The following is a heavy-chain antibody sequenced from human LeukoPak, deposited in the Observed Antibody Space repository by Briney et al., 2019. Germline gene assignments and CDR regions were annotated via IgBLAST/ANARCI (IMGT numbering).Heavy chain of an antibody. Sequence: SETLSLTCSVSGASISSYYYNWIRQSPGKGLEWIGYIYYSGITNYNPSLKSRVTISVDTSKNQFSLKLSSVTAADTAVYYCARVKDGNLQYFDYWGQGTLVTVSS. CDR2: IYYSGIT. D-gene: IGHD1-7*01. V-gene: IGHV4-59*01. CDR3: ARVKDGNLQYFDY. J-gene: IGHJ4*02. CDR1: GASISSYY.